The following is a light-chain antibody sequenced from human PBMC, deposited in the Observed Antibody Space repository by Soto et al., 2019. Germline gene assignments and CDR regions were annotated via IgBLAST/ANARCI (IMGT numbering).Light chain of an antibody. CDR3: QQCNSWPLT. V-gene: IGKV3-15*01. CDR2: DAS. J-gene: IGKJ4*01. CDR1: QSVSSN. Sequence: EIVLTQSPATLSVSPGERATLSCRASQSVSSNLAWYQQKPGQAPRLLIYDASTRAAGIPAGFSGSGSGTEFTLTISSLQSEDFAVYYCQQCNSWPLTFGGGTKVDIK.